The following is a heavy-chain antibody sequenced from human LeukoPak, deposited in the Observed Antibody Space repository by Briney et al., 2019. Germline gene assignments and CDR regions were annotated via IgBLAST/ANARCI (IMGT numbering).Heavy chain of an antibody. CDR1: GFTFSSYA. J-gene: IGHJ4*02. Sequence: GGSLRLSCAASGFTFSSYAMHWVRQAPGKGLEWVAVISYDGSNKYYADSVKGRFTISRDNSKNTLYLQMNSLRAEDTAVYYCARDGKAAAGLDYWGKGTLVTVSS. D-gene: IGHD6-13*01. V-gene: IGHV3-30-3*01. CDR2: ISYDGSNK. CDR3: ARDGKAAAGLDY.